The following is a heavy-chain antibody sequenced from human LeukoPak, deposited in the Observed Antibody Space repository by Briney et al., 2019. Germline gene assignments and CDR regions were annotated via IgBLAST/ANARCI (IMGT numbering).Heavy chain of an antibody. CDR3: ATDKDLVGDY. CDR1: GGTFSSYG. V-gene: IGHV1-69*13. J-gene: IGHJ4*02. D-gene: IGHD5-12*01. CDR2: IIPIFGTA. Sequence: SVKVSCKASGGTFSSYGISWVRQAPGQGLEWMGGIIPIFGTANYAQKFQGRVTITADESTSTAYMELSSLRSEDTAVYYCATDKDLVGDYWGQGTLVTVSS.